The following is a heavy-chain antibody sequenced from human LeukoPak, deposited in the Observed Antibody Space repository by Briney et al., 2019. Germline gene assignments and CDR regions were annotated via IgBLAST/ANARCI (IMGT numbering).Heavy chain of an antibody. CDR3: ARERSMVRGMSWFDP. CDR2: IYYSGST. Sequence: SGTLSLTCTVSGGSINNYYWSWIRQPPGKGLEWIGHIYYSGSTNYNPSLKSRVTTSVDTSKNQFSLKLSSVTAADTAVYYCARERSMVRGMSWFDPWGQGALVTVSS. CDR1: GGSINNYY. D-gene: IGHD3-10*01. J-gene: IGHJ5*02. V-gene: IGHV4-59*01.